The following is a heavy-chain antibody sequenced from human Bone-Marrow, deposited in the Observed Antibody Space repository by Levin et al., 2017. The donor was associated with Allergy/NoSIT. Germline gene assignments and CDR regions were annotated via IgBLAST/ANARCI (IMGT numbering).Heavy chain of an antibody. CDR1: GYILTRYG. Sequence: ASVKVSCMASGYILTRYGISWVRQAPGQGLEWVGWINPKNGNTNYGQKFKGRFSMTTDTDANTVFLEVRSLRPDDTAFYYCARVDHEHNSGYSPNWFDPWGQGTLVTVSS. D-gene: IGHD5-12*01. V-gene: IGHV1-18*01. CDR2: INPKNGNT. CDR3: ARVDHEHNSGYSPNWFDP. J-gene: IGHJ5*02.